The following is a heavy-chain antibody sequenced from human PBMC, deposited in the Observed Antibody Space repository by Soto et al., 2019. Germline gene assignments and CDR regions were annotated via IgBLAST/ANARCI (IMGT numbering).Heavy chain of an antibody. CDR2: ISAYNGNT. Sequence: QVQLVQSGAEVKKPGASVKVSCKASGYTFTSYGISWVRQAPGQGLEWMGWISAYNGNTNYAQKLQGRVTMTTDTPPRTANMELRSLRSDDTAVYSCARDQGGSNYYWGQGTLVPVPS. CDR3: ARDQGGSNYY. V-gene: IGHV1-18*01. D-gene: IGHD1-26*01. CDR1: GYTFTSYG. J-gene: IGHJ4*02.